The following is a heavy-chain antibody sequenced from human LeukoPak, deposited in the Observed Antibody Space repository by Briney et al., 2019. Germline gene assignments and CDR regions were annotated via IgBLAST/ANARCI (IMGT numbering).Heavy chain of an antibody. V-gene: IGHV1-2*02. CDR3: ARWLKSGNWFDP. CDR2: INPNSGGT. D-gene: IGHD1-14*01. CDR1: GYTFTGYY. Sequence: GASVKVSCKASGYTFTGYYMHWVRQAPGQGLEWMGWINPNSGGTNYAQKFQGRVTMTRDTSISTAYMELSRLRSDDTAVCYCARWLKSGNWFDPWGQGTLVTVSS. J-gene: IGHJ5*02.